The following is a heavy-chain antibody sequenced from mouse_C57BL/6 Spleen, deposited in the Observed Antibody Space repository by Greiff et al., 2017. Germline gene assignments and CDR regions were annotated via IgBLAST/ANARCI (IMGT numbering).Heavy chain of an antibody. V-gene: IGHV5-4*01. D-gene: IGHD1-1*01. CDR2: ISDGGSYT. CDR3: ARSSYGSSYPYYFDY. CDR1: GFTFSSYA. J-gene: IGHJ2*01. Sequence: DVQLVESGGGLVKPGGSLKLSCAASGFTFSSYAMSWVRQTPEKRLEWVATISDGGSYTYYPDNVKGRFTISRDNAKNNLYLQMSHLKSEDTAMYYCARSSYGSSYPYYFDYWGQGTTLTVSS.